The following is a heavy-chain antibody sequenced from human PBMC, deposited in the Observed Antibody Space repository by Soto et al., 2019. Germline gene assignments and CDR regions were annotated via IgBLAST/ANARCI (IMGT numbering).Heavy chain of an antibody. J-gene: IGHJ3*02. CDR1: GFTFSSYA. CDR2: ISGSGGST. V-gene: IGHV3-23*01. CDR3: AKSSIVVVTAITAFDI. Sequence: GGSLRLSCAASGFTFSSYAMSWVRQAPGKGLEWVSAISGSGGSTYYADSVKGRFTISRDNSKNTLYLQMSSLRAEDTAVYYCAKSSIVVVTAITAFDIWGQGTMVTVSS. D-gene: IGHD2-21*02.